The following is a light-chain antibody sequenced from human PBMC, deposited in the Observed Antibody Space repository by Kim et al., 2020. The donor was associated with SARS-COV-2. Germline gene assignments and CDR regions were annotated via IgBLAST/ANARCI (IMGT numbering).Light chain of an antibody. CDR1: QNILYSSNNKNY. J-gene: IGKJ1*01. CDR2: WAS. Sequence: DIVMTQSPDSLVVSLGERATINCKSSQNILYSSNNKNYLAWYQQKPGQPPKLLIFWASTRESGVPDRFSGSGSGTDFTLTISSLQAEDVAVYYCQQYYNIPRTFGQGTKVDIK. CDR3: QQYYNIPRT. V-gene: IGKV4-1*01.